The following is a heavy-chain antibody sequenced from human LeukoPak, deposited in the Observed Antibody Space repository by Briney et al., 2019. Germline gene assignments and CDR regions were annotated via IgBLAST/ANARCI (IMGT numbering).Heavy chain of an antibody. J-gene: IGHJ4*02. CDR2: IKEDGSKK. CDR1: GFTFTRYW. D-gene: IGHD2-21*02. V-gene: IGHV3-7*01. Sequence: PGGSLRLSCAASGFTFTRYWMSWVRQAPGKGLEWVANIKEDGSKKNYVDSVKGRFTISRDNAENSVYLQMNSLRVEDTAVYYCAKDIVGGGDDYWGQGTLVTVSS. CDR3: AKDIVGGGDDY.